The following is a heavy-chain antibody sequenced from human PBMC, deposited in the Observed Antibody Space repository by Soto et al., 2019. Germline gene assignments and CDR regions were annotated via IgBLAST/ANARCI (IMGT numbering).Heavy chain of an antibody. CDR2: INHSGST. D-gene: IGHD3-10*01. CDR3: ARGGITMVRGVVGKIDY. CDR1: GGSFSGYY. J-gene: IGHJ4*02. V-gene: IGHV4-34*01. Sequence: SETLSLTCAVYGGSFSGYYWSWIRQPPGKGLEWIGEINHSGSTNYNPSLKSRVTISVDTSKNQFSLKLSSVTAADTAVYYCARGGITMVRGVVGKIDYWGQGTLVTVSS.